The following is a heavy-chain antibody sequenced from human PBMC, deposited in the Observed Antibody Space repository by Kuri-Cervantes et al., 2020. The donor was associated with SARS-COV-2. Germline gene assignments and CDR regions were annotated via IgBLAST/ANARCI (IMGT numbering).Heavy chain of an antibody. V-gene: IGHV3-30*01. CDR2: ISYDGSNK. J-gene: IGHJ3*02. D-gene: IGHD4-17*01. CDR1: GFTFDDYA. Sequence: LSLTCAASGFTFDDYAMHWVRQAPGKGLEWVAVISYDGSNKYYADSVKGRFTISRDNSKNTLYLQMNSLRAEDTAVYYCARAGDYGDYMRDAFDIWGQGTMVTVSS. CDR3: ARAGDYGDYMRDAFDI.